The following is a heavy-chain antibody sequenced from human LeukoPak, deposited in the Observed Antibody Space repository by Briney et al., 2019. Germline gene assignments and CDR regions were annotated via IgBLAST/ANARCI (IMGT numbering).Heavy chain of an antibody. Sequence: AGGSLRLSCAASGYTFNSYAMSWVRQAPRKGLEWVSAISGSGGSTYYAHSVKGRFTISRDNSKNTLYLQMNSLRAEDTALYYCAKEPASGSCFDYWGQGTLVTVSS. J-gene: IGHJ4*02. CDR3: AKEPASGSCFDY. CDR2: ISGSGGST. CDR1: GYTFNSYA. V-gene: IGHV3-23*01. D-gene: IGHD3-10*01.